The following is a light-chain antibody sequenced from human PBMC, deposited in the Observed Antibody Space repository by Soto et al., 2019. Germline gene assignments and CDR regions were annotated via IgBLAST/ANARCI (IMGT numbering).Light chain of an antibody. V-gene: IGLV4-69*01. CDR3: QTWGTGIQGV. CDR2: LNSDGSH. Sequence: QLVLTQSPSASASLGASVKLTCTLSSGHSSYAIAWHQQQQEKGPRYLMKLNSDGSHSKGDGIPDRFSGSSSGAERYLTISSLQSEDEADYYWQTWGTGIQGVFGGGTKLTVL. CDR1: SGHSSYA. J-gene: IGLJ3*02.